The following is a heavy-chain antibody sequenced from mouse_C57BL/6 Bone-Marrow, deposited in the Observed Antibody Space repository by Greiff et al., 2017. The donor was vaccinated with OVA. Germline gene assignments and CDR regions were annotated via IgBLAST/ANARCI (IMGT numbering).Heavy chain of an antibody. V-gene: IGHV1-19*01. Sequence: DVHLVESGPVLVKPGASVKMSCKASGYTFTDYYMNWVKQSHGKSLEWIGVINPYNGGTSYNQKFTGKATLTVDKSSSTAYMELNSLTSEDSAVYYCASPSYDGYYRGYFDVWGTGTTVTVSS. CDR3: ASPSYDGYYRGYFDV. D-gene: IGHD2-3*01. CDR2: INPYNGGT. J-gene: IGHJ1*03. CDR1: GYTFTDYY.